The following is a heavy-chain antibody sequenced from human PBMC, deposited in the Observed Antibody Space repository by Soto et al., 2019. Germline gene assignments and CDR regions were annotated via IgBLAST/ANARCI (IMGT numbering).Heavy chain of an antibody. D-gene: IGHD4-17*01. V-gene: IGHV3-30*01. CDR1: GFTISRYA. J-gene: IGHJ6*02. CDR2: VSYDGSDK. CDR3: ARDFGDYESYYYGMDV. Sequence: GGSLRLSCAASGFTISRYAIHWVRQAPGKGLEWVAVVSYDGSDKFYADSVKGRFTISGDNSENTLYLQMNSLKPEDTAVYYCARDFGDYESYYYGMDVWGQGTTVTVSS.